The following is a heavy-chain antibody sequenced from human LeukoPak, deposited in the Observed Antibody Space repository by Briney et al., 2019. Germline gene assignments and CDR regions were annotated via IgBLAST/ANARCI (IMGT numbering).Heavy chain of an antibody. CDR2: INPSGGST. CDR3: ALLATTVVTRFDY. V-gene: IGHV1-46*01. CDR1: GYTFASYY. D-gene: IGHD4-23*01. J-gene: IGHJ4*02. Sequence: ASVKVSCKASGYTFASYYMHWVRQAPGQGLEWMGIINPSGGSTSYAQKLQGRVTITADESTSTAYMELSSLRSEDTAVYYCALLATTVVTRFDYWGQGTLVTVSS.